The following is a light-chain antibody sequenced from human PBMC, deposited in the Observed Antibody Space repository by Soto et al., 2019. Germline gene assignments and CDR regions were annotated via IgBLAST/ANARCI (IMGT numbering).Light chain of an antibody. J-gene: IGKJ4*01. V-gene: IGKV3-20*01. Sequence: PGDRATLSSRASQSVFKSYLAWYQQKPGQAPRLLIYGASNRATGISDRFSGSGSGTDFTLTVNRLEPADFAVYYCQQYGSSPSTFGGGTKVEIK. CDR3: QQYGSSPST. CDR1: QSVFKSY. CDR2: GAS.